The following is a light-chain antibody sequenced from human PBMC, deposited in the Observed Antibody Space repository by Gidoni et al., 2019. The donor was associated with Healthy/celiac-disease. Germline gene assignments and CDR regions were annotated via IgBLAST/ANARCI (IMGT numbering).Light chain of an antibody. CDR3: QPSYSTPLP. V-gene: IGKV1-39*01. CDR2: AAS. CDR1: QSISSY. Sequence: DIQMTKSPSSLSASVGDRVTITCRASQSISSYLNWYQQKPGKAPKLLIYAASSLQSGVPSRFSGSVSGSDFTLPIISLQPEAFATYYCQPSYSTPLPFGGGTKVEIK. J-gene: IGKJ4*01.